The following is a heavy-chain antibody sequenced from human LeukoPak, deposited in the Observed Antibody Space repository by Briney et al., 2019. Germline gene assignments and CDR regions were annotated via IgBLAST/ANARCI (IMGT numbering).Heavy chain of an antibody. V-gene: IGHV2-5*02. CDR1: GFSLSTSGVG. Sequence: SGPTLVNPTQTLTLTCTFSGFSLSTSGVGVAWIRQPPGKALEWLALIYWDDDKYYSPSLKSRLTVTKDTSKNHVVLTMTNMDPVDTATYYCAHRAYCAGDRPTEYFLHWGQGTLVTVSS. CDR3: AHRAYCAGDRPTEYFLH. J-gene: IGHJ1*01. CDR2: IYWDDDK. D-gene: IGHD2-21*02.